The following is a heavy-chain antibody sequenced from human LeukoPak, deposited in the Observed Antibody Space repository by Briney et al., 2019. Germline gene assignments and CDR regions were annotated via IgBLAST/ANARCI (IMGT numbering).Heavy chain of an antibody. CDR2: INSDGSST. Sequence: PGGSLRLSCAASGFTFSSYWMHRVRQAPGKGLVWVSRINSDGSSTSYADSVKDRFTISRDNAKNTLYLQMDSLRAEDTAMYYCARGTGSYYSLGYLGQGTLVTVSS. J-gene: IGHJ4*02. CDR1: GFTFSSYW. V-gene: IGHV3-74*01. CDR3: ARGTGSYYSLGY. D-gene: IGHD1-26*01.